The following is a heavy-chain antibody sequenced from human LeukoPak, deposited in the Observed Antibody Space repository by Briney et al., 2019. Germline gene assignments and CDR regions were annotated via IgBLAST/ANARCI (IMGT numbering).Heavy chain of an antibody. J-gene: IGHJ4*02. CDR3: ARDGIQLWTGAFDY. Sequence: GGSLRLSCAASGFTFSSYSMNWVRQAPGKGLEWVSYIRSSSSTIYYADSVKGRFTISRDNAKNSLYLQMNSLRDGDTAVYYCARDGIQLWTGAFDYWGEGSLVSVS. V-gene: IGHV3-48*02. CDR2: IRSSSSTI. CDR1: GFTFSSYS. D-gene: IGHD5-18*01.